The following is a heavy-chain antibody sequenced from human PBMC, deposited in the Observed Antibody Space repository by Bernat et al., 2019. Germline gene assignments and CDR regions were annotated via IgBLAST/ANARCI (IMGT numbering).Heavy chain of an antibody. Sequence: EVQLVESGGGLVKPGGSLRLSCAASGFTFSSYSMNWVRQAPGKGLEWVSSISSSSSYIYYADSVKGRFTISRDNAKTSLYLQMNSLRAEDTAVYYCARERWLAYDYWGQGTLVTVSS. CDR2: ISSSSSYI. V-gene: IGHV3-21*01. J-gene: IGHJ4*02. CDR1: GFTFSSYS. D-gene: IGHD6-19*01. CDR3: ARERWLAYDY.